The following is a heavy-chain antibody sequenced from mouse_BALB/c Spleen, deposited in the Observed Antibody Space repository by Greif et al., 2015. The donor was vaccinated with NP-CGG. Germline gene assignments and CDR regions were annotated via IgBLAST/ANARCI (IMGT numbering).Heavy chain of an antibody. CDR2: INPYNGAT. Sequence: VQLKDSGPELVKPGASVKISCKASGYSFTGYYTHWVKQSHVKSLEWIGRINPYNGATSYNQNFKDKASLTVDKSSSTDYMELHSLTSEGSAVYCCARWKDYDDWFAYWGQGTLVTVSA. CDR3: ARWKDYDDWFAY. V-gene: IGHV1-31*01. D-gene: IGHD2-4*01. CDR1: GYSFTGYY. J-gene: IGHJ3*01.